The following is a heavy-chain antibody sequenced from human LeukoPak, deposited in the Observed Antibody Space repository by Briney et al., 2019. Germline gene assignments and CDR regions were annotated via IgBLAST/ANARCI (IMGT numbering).Heavy chain of an antibody. V-gene: IGHV3-74*01. CDR3: ARGGAARPDF. D-gene: IGHD6-6*01. CDR2: IKTDGSIA. J-gene: IGHJ4*02. CDR1: GFSFSFYW. Sequence: GGSLRLSCAASGFSFSFYWMHWVRQAPGKGPVWVSRIKTDGSIADYADSVKGRFTISRDNAKNSLYLQMNSLRVEDTAVYYCARGGAARPDFWGQGTLVTVSS.